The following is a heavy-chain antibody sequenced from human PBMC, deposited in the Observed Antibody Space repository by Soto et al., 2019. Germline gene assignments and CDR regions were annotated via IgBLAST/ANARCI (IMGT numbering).Heavy chain of an antibody. D-gene: IGHD1-1*01. CDR3: AKSMYNWNDGFFDY. CDR2: ISYVGINK. J-gene: IGHJ4*02. CDR1: GFTFSSYG. V-gene: IGHV3-30*18. Sequence: QVQLVESGGGVVQPGRSLRLSCAASGFTFSSYGMHWVRQAPGKGLEWVAIISYVGINKYYANSVKGRFTISRDNSKNTLYLQMNSLRAEDTAVYYCAKSMYNWNDGFFDYWGQGTLVTVSS.